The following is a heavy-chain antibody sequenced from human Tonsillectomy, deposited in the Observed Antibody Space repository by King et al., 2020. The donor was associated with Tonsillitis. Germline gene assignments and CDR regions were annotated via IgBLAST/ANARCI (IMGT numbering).Heavy chain of an antibody. D-gene: IGHD4-17*01. Sequence: VQLVESGAEVKKPGASVKVSCKASGYTLPSHGISWVRQAPGKGLEWMGWISAYNGHTNYAQNLQGRLTVTTDTSTGTAYMELRSLRSDDTAVYFCARSGANDYGDYVFYGMDVWGQGTTVTVSS. CDR3: ARSGANDYGDYVFYGMDV. V-gene: IGHV1-18*04. CDR1: GYTLPSHG. J-gene: IGHJ6*02. CDR2: ISAYNGHT.